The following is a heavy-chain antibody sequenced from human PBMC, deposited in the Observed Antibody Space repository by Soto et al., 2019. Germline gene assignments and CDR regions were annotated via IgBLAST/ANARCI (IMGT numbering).Heavy chain of an antibody. CDR3: ARGGYYYYGWDV. CDR1: GYTFTSYG. CDR2: ISAFNGHT. Sequence: QVQLVQSGDEVKKPGASVKVSCRASGYTFTSYGVSWVRQAPGQGVEWMGWISAFNGHTNYIQKVQGRVTLATEALTSTAYMELRSLRADDTTVYYSARGGYYYYGWDVWGEGTTVVVSS. J-gene: IGHJ6*04. V-gene: IGHV1-18*01.